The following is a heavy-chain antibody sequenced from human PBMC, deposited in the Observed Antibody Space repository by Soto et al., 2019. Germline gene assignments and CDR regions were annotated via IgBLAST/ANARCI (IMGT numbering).Heavy chain of an antibody. CDR3: ARSRITGSGWYGNNWFDP. CDR1: GGSISSSSYY. D-gene: IGHD6-19*01. V-gene: IGHV4-39*01. Sequence: PSETLSLTCTVSGGSISSSSYYWGWIRQPPGKGLEWIGSIYYSGSTYYNPSLKSRVTISVDTSKNQFSLKLSSVTAADTAVYYCARSRITGSGWYGNNWFDPWGQGTLVTVSS. J-gene: IGHJ5*02. CDR2: IYYSGST.